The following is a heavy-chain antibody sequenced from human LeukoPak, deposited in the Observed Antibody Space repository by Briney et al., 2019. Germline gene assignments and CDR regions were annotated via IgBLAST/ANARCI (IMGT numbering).Heavy chain of an antibody. D-gene: IGHD3-10*01. J-gene: IGHJ4*02. CDR3: ARVTYGSASYYIDY. V-gene: IGHV1-2*06. CDR2: INPNSGGT. Sequence: ASVKVSCKASGYTFTGYYMHWVLQAPGQGLEWMGRINPNSGGTNYAQKFQGRVTMTRDTSISTAYMELSRLRSDDTAVYYCARVTYGSASYYIDYWGQGTLVTVSS. CDR1: GYTFTGYY.